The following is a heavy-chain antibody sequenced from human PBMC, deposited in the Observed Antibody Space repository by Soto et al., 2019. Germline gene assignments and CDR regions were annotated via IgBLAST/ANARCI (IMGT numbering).Heavy chain of an antibody. CDR3: AHPRLRGYFDY. J-gene: IGHJ4*02. CDR1: GFSLSTSGVG. V-gene: IGHV2-5*02. CDR2: IYWDDDK. Sequence: QITLKESGPTLVKPTQTLSLTCTFSGFSLSTSGVGVAWIRQPPEKALEWLAIIYWDDDKRYSPSLKSRLTITKDTSKNQVVLTMTNMDPVDTATYYCAHPRLRGYFDYWGQGTLVTVSS.